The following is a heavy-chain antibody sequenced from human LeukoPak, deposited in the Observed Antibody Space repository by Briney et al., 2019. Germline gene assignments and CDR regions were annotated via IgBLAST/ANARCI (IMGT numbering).Heavy chain of an antibody. J-gene: IGHJ4*02. CDR1: GYXFTSYY. D-gene: IGHD2-15*01. CDR3: ARLSPLVGYCSGGSCEDY. Sequence: GASVTVSCKASGYXFTSYYIHWVRQAPGQGLEWMGIINPSGGSTSYAQKFQGRVTITADESTSTAYMELSSLRSEDTAVYYCARLSPLVGYCSGGSCEDYWGQGTLVTVSS. CDR2: INPSGGST. V-gene: IGHV1-46*01.